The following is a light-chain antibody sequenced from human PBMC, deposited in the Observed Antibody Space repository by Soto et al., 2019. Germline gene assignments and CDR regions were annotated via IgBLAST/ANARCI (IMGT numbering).Light chain of an antibody. CDR1: QDISSW. V-gene: IGKV1-12*02. CDR2: TAS. CDR3: QQANSFPWT. Sequence: DIQMTQSPSSVSASVGDRVTFTCRASQDISSWLAWYQQKPGKAPKLLIYTASTLQSGVPSRFSGSGSGTDFTLTISSLQPEDSATYYCQQANSFPWTFGQGTKVEIK. J-gene: IGKJ1*01.